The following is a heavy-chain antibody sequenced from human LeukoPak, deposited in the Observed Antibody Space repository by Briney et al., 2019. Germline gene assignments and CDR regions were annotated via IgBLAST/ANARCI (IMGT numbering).Heavy chain of an antibody. J-gene: IGHJ4*02. CDR3: ARLDCSSTSCSDY. CDR2: VSSSSSYI. CDR1: GFTFSSYS. Sequence: GGSLRLSCAASGFTFSSYSMNWVRQAPGKGLEWVSSVSSSSSYIYYADSVKGRFTISRDNAKNSLYLQMNSLRAEDTAVYHCARLDCSSTSCSDYWGQGTLVTVSS. V-gene: IGHV3-21*01. D-gene: IGHD2-2*01.